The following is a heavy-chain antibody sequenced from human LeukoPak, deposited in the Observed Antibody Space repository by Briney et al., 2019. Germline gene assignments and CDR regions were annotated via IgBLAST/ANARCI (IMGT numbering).Heavy chain of an antibody. J-gene: IGHJ4*02. CDR1: GGSFSGYY. CDR3: ARTRIAVAGAFDY. V-gene: IGHV4-34*01. Sequence: SETLSLTCAVYGGSFSGYYWSWIRQPPGKGLEWIGEINHSGSTNYNPSLKSRVTISVDTSKNQFSLKLSSVTAADTAVYYCARTRIAVAGAFDYWGQGTLVTVSS. CDR2: INHSGST. D-gene: IGHD6-19*01.